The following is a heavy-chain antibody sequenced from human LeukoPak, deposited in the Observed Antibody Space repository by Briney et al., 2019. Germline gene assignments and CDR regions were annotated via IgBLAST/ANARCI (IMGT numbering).Heavy chain of an antibody. D-gene: IGHD3-10*01. CDR2: TYYSGST. CDR3: ARVQYYGSGMTFDP. CDR1: GGSISSYY. Sequence: PSETLSLTCTVSGGSISSYYWSWIRQPPGKGLEWIGYTYYSGSTNYNPSLKSRVTISVDTSKNQFSLKLSSVTAADTAVYYCARVQYYGSGMTFDPWGQGTLVTVSS. J-gene: IGHJ5*02. V-gene: IGHV4-59*01.